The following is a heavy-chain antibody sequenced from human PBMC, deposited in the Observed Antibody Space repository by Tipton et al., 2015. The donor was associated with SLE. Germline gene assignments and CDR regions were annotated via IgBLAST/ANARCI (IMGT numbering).Heavy chain of an antibody. CDR1: GASVSDYQW. Sequence: TLSLTCTVSGASVSDYQWWSWVRQSPGKGLEWIGRIYHSGSTYYSPSLKNRVTISIDRSKNQFSLNLSSVTAADTAVYFCARDPTGDKGYWGQGTLVTVSS. CDR2: IYHSGST. J-gene: IGHJ4*02. CDR3: ARDPTGDKGY. V-gene: IGHV4-4*01. D-gene: IGHD7-27*01.